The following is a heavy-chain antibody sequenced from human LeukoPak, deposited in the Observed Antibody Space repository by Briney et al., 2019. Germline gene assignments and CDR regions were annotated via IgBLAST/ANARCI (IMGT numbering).Heavy chain of an antibody. CDR3: ARSNYDILTGYYPFDY. J-gene: IGHJ4*02. CDR1: GGSISSSTYY. CDR2: IYYSGST. V-gene: IGHV4-39*01. Sequence: SETLSLTCTVSGGSISSSTYYWGWIRQPPGKGLEWIGSIYYSGSTYYNPSLKSRVTISVDTSKNQFSLSSVTAADTAVYYCARSNYDILTGYYPFDYWGQGTLVTVSS. D-gene: IGHD3-9*01.